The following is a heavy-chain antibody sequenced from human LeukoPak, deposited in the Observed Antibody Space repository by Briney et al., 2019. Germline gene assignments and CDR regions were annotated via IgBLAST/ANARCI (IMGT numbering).Heavy chain of an antibody. V-gene: IGHV4-34*01. D-gene: IGHD1-26*01. Sequence: PSETLSLTCAVCGGPFSGYYWSWIRQPPGKGLEGIGEINHSGSTNYNPSLKSRVTITVDTSKNQFSLKLSSVTAAETAVYYCARGTGELLYYWGQGTLVTVSS. CDR2: INHSGST. CDR1: GGPFSGYY. J-gene: IGHJ4*02. CDR3: ARGTGELLYY.